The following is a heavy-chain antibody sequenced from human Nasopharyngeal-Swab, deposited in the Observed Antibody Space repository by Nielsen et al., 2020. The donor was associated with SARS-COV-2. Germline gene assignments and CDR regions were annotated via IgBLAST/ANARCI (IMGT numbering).Heavy chain of an antibody. D-gene: IGHD2-15*01. Sequence: GGSLRLSCKGSGYSFTTFWITWVRQMPGKGLEWMGIIYPDDSDTRSSPSFQGQVTFSVDKSTSTAYLQWSSLKAPDTAMYYCARLRGSAFYYYYLDVWGKGTTVTVSS. CDR3: ARLRGSAFYYYYLDV. CDR2: IYPDDSDT. J-gene: IGHJ6*03. V-gene: IGHV5-51*01. CDR1: GYSFTTFW.